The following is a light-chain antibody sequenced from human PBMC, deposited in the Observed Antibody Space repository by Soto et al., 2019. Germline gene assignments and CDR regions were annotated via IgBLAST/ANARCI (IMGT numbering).Light chain of an antibody. J-gene: IGLJ2*01. Sequence: SYELTQPPSVSVAPGKTAKITCGGNNIGSKSVHWYQQKPGQAPVLVIYYDSARPSGIPERFYGSNSGNTATLTINRVEAGDEADYYCQVWDSSSDHVVFGGGTKLTVL. CDR3: QVWDSSSDHVV. V-gene: IGLV3-21*04. CDR2: YDS. CDR1: NIGSKS.